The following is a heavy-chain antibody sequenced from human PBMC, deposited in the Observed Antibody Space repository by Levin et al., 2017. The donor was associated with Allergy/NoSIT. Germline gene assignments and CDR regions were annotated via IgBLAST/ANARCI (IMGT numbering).Heavy chain of an antibody. CDR3: ARDSRAGLFDY. CDR2: IYHSGST. CDR1: GGSISSGGYS. D-gene: IGHD5-24*01. J-gene: IGHJ4*02. Sequence: SQTLSLTCAVSGGSISSGGYSWSWIRQPPGKGLEWIGYIYHSGSTYYNPSLKSRVTISVDRSKNQFSLKLSSVTAADTAVYYCARDSRAGLFDYWGQGTLVTVSS. V-gene: IGHV4-30-2*01.